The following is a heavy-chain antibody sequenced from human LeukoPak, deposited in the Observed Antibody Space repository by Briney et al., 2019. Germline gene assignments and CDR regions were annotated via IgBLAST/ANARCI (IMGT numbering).Heavy chain of an antibody. D-gene: IGHD6-13*01. J-gene: IGHJ4*02. Sequence: GGSLRLSCAASGFTFSSYAMSWVRQAPGKGLEWVSYIGSRSRTIYYADSVKGRFTVSRDNAKNSLYLQMNSLRDEDTAVYYCARASKPTATGAYYFDYWGQGTLVTVSS. CDR2: IGSRSRTI. CDR3: ARASKPTATGAYYFDY. CDR1: GFTFSSYA. V-gene: IGHV3-48*02.